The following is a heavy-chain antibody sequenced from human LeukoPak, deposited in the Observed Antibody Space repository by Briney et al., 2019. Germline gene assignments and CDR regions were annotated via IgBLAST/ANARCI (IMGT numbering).Heavy chain of an antibody. Sequence: SETLSLICSVSGGSIISSNYYWGWISQPPGKGLEWIGSIYQSGSGSSYYNPSLKSRVTISGDTSKNQFFLRLSSVTAADTAVYYCVSTLRFLPYRRFDYWGQGTLVTVPS. CDR1: GGSIISSNYY. J-gene: IGHJ4*02. CDR2: IYQSGSGSS. V-gene: IGHV4-39*01. D-gene: IGHD3-3*01. CDR3: VSTLRFLPYRRFDY.